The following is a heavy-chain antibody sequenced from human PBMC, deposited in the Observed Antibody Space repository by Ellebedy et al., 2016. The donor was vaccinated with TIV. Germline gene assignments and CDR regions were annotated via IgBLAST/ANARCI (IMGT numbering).Heavy chain of an antibody. CDR3: ATETFNDVDLRTWGVFDM. V-gene: IGHV3-66*01. Sequence: GESLKISCAASAFTVSSNYMSWVRQAPGKGLEWVSVISTGNSTYYADSVKDRFTISRDDSKNTLHLQIQSLRVEDTAVYYCATETFNDVDLRTWGVFDMWGQGTMVTVSS. CDR2: ISTGNST. J-gene: IGHJ3*02. D-gene: IGHD1-1*01. CDR1: AFTVSSNY.